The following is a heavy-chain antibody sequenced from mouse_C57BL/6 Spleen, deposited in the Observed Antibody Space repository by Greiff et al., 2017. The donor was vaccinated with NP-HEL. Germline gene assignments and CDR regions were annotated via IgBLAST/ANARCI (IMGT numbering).Heavy chain of an antibody. Sequence: EVQLQQSGPVLVKPGASVKMSCKASGYTFTDYYMNWVKQSHGKSLEWIGVINPYNGGTSYNQKFKGKATLTVDKSSSTAYMELNSLTSEDSAVYYCARRKGTTVVAHFDYWGQGTTLTVSS. CDR1: GYTFTDYY. D-gene: IGHD1-1*01. J-gene: IGHJ2*01. CDR2: INPYNGGT. V-gene: IGHV1-19*01. CDR3: ARRKGTTVVAHFDY.